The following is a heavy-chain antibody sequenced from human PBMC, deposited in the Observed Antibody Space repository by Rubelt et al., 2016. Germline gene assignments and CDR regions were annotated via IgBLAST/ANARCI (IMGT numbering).Heavy chain of an antibody. CDR2: IYSSGNT. D-gene: IGHD4-23*01. V-gene: IGHV3-53*01. Sequence: VHLVESGGGLIQPGGSLRLSCAASGFTVSTNYMTWVRQAPGKGLEWVSLIYSSGNTSYTDSVKGRFAISRDNPKNTLYLQMNSLRAEDTAVYYCARVADYGGPSGHDPFDIWGQGTMVTVSS. CDR1: GFTVSTNY. J-gene: IGHJ3*02. CDR3: ARVADYGGPSGHDPFDI.